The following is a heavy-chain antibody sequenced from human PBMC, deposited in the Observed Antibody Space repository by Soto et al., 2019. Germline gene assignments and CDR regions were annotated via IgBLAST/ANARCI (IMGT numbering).Heavy chain of an antibody. J-gene: IGHJ5*02. D-gene: IGHD6-6*01. CDR1: GFSFSSYW. CDR3: ARDLSGYSSSSGLFDP. V-gene: IGHV3-7*01. CDR2: IKQDGSEK. Sequence: GGSLRLSCAASGFSFSSYWMSWVRQAPGKGLEWVANIKQDGSEKYYVDSVKGRFTISRDNAKNSLYLQMNSLRTEDTAVYYCARDLSGYSSSSGLFDPWGQGTLVTVSS.